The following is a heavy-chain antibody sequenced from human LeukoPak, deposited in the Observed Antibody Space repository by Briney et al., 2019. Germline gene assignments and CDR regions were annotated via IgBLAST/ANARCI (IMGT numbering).Heavy chain of an antibody. J-gene: IGHJ4*02. Sequence: SETLSLTCTVSDDSISSSRYYWGWIRQPPGKGLEWIGSIYYSGSTYYNPSLKSRVTISVDTSKKQFSLKMNSVTAADTAVYYCARGESIAVNGWSQGILVTVSS. CDR1: DDSISSSRYY. CDR3: ARGESIAVNG. V-gene: IGHV4-39*01. CDR2: IYYSGST. D-gene: IGHD6-19*01.